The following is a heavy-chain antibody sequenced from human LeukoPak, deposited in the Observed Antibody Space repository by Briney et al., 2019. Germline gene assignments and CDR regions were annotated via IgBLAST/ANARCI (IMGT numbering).Heavy chain of an antibody. Sequence: PSETLSLTCTVSGGSISSYYWSWIRQPPGKGLEWIGYIYYSGSTNYNPSLKSRVTISVDTSKSQFSLKLSSVTAADTAVYYCARGNIVVVPAAIFFDYWGQGTLVTVSS. CDR1: GGSISSYY. J-gene: IGHJ4*02. CDR2: IYYSGST. V-gene: IGHV4-59*01. D-gene: IGHD2-2*02. CDR3: ARGNIVVVPAAIFFDY.